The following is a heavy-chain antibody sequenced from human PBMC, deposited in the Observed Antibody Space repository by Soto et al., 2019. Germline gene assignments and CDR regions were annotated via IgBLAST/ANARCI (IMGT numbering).Heavy chain of an antibody. J-gene: IGHJ6*02. CDR2: ISGYNGNT. CDR1: GYTFTSYY. Sequence: ASVKVSCKASGYTFTSYYISWVRQAPGQGLEWMGWISGYNGNTNYAQKLQGRVTMTTDTSTSTAYMEPRSLRSDDTAVYYCARDPDFTISPPDVWGQGTTVTVSS. CDR3: ARDPDFTISPPDV. D-gene: IGHD3-3*01. V-gene: IGHV1-18*01.